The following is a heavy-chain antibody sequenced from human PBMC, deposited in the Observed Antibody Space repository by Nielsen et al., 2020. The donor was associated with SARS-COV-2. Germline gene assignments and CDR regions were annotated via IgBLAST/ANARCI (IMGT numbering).Heavy chain of an antibody. CDR2: INQDGSKK. CDR1: GFTFSSYS. D-gene: IGHD1-1*01. CDR3: ARDQGTTLTSYGFDI. Sequence: GESLKISCAASGFTFSSYSMNWVRHTPGKGLQWVANINQDGSKKNFVDSVKGRFTISRDNAKNSVHLQMNNLRVEDSGVYYCARDQGTTLTSYGFDIWCQGTRVTVSS. V-gene: IGHV3-7*03. J-gene: IGHJ3*02.